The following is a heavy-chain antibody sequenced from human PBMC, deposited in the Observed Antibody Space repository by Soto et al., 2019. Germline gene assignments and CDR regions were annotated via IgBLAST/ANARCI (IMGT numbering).Heavy chain of an antibody. CDR1: VYSVSSNSAA. CDR3: ARVGITGGGYSYGMEV. CDR2: TYYRSKWYN. J-gene: IGHJ6*01. Sequence: SQTLSLTCAISVYSVSSNSAAWNWIIQSPSRGLEWLGRTYYRSKWYNDYAVSVKSRITINPDTSKNQFSLKLNSVTPEDTAVYYCARVGITGGGYSYGMEVLGQGTTVNVSS. V-gene: IGHV6-1*01. D-gene: IGHD1-20*01.